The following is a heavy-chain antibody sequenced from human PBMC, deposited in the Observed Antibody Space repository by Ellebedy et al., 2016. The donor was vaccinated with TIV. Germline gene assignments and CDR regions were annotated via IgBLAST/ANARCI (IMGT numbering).Heavy chain of an antibody. Sequence: ASVKVSCKASGYNFINYAMHWVRQAPGQRLEWMGLMNGGSDYPKYSPKFQGRVTLTRDTAASTEYMELSSLRAEDTALYYCAKATGSGSYIIEKWGQGTLVTVSS. V-gene: IGHV1-3*01. CDR3: AKATGSGSYIIEK. CDR2: MNGGSDYP. J-gene: IGHJ4*02. D-gene: IGHD3-10*01. CDR1: GYNFINYA.